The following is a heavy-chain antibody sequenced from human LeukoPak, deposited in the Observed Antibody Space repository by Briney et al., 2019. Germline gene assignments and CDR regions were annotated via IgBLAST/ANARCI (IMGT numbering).Heavy chain of an antibody. CDR2: ISAYNGNT. CDR3: ARDVRAAAGRDPYYGMDV. V-gene: IGHV1-18*01. CDR1: GYTFTSYG. J-gene: IGHJ6*02. Sequence: ASVKVSCKASGYTFTSYGISWVRQAPGQGLEWMGWISAYNGNTNYAQKLQGRVTMTTDTSTSTAYMELRSLRSDDTAVYYCARDVRAAAGRDPYYGMDVWGQGTTVTVSS. D-gene: IGHD6-13*01.